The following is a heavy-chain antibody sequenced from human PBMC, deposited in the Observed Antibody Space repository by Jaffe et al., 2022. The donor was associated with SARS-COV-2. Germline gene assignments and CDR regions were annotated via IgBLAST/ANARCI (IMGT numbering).Heavy chain of an antibody. CDR3: ARIRSYSGYDRPYYYYGMDV. Sequence: QVTLKESGPVLVKPTETLTLTCTVSGFSLSNARMGVSWIRQPPGKALEWLAHIFSNDEKSYSTSLKSRLTISKDTSKSQVVLTMTNMDPVDTATYYCARIRSYSGYDRPYYYYGMDVWGQGTTVTVSS. CDR1: GFSLSNARMG. D-gene: IGHD5-12*01. J-gene: IGHJ6*02. V-gene: IGHV2-26*01. CDR2: IFSNDEK.